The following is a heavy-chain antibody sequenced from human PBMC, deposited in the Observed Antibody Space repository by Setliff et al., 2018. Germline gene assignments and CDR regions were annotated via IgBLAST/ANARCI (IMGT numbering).Heavy chain of an antibody. J-gene: IGHJ6*03. D-gene: IGHD3-10*01. Sequence: PSETLSLTCAVYGGSFSAYYWSWIRQPPGRGLEWIGEINHSGSTNYNPSRESRVIISVDTSLNQVSLELSAVTAADTAVYYCARVPKIWVKGNYYSYYMDVWGQGTTVTVSS. CDR1: GGSFSAYY. CDR3: ARVPKIWVKGNYYSYYMDV. V-gene: IGHV4-34*01. CDR2: INHSGST.